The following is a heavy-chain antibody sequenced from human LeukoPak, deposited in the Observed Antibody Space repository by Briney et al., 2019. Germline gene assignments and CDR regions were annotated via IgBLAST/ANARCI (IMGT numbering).Heavy chain of an antibody. V-gene: IGHV4-39*01. D-gene: IGHD3-16*01. Sequence: PSETLSLTCTVSGGSIRTSSSYWAWIRQPPGKGLEWIGTLYYTGSNYYNPPLKSRVTQSVDTSKNQFSLNLNSVTVADTAVYYCARQSPEFTDYSGGYYFDNWGQGTLVTVSS. J-gene: IGHJ4*02. CDR3: ARQSPEFTDYSGGYYFDN. CDR2: LYYTGSN. CDR1: GGSIRTSSSY.